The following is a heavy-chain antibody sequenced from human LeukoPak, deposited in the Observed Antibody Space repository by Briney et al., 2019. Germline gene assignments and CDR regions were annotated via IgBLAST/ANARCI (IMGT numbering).Heavy chain of an antibody. CDR2: IIPIFGTA. D-gene: IGHD2-2*01. CDR1: GYTFTSYA. J-gene: IGHJ5*02. CDR3: ARDGGVCSSTSCYSWFDP. Sequence: AVKVSCKASGYTFTSYAISWVRQAPGQGLEWVGGIIPIFGTANYAQKFQGRVTITTDESTSTAYMELSSLRSEDTAVYYCARDGGVCSSTSCYSWFDPWGQGTLVTVSS. V-gene: IGHV1-69*05.